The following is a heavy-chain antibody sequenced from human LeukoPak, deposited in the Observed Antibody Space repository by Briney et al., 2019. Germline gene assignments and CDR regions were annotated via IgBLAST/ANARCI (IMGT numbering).Heavy chain of an antibody. Sequence: GRSLRLSCAASGFTFSSYGMHWVRQAPGKGLEWVAVIWYDGSNKYYADSVKGRFTISRDNSKNTLYLQMNSLRAEDTAVYYCARGDWADTGRLYHLGHFDYWGQGTLVTVSS. V-gene: IGHV3-33*01. CDR3: ARGDWADTGRLYHLGHFDY. D-gene: IGHD2-2*01. CDR2: IWYDGSNK. CDR1: GFTFSSYG. J-gene: IGHJ4*02.